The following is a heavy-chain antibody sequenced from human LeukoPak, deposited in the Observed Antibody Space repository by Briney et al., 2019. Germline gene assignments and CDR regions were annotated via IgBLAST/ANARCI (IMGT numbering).Heavy chain of an antibody. D-gene: IGHD1-14*01. J-gene: IGHJ4*02. Sequence: PSETLSLTCTVSGGSISSYTYYWGWIRQPPGKGLEWIGSIYYSGTTYYNPSLKSRVTISVDTSKNQFSLKLSSVTAADTAVYYCARHGDDGTATRGDYWGQGTLVTVSS. CDR3: ARHGDDGTATRGDY. CDR1: GGSISSYTYY. CDR2: IYYSGTT. V-gene: IGHV4-39*01.